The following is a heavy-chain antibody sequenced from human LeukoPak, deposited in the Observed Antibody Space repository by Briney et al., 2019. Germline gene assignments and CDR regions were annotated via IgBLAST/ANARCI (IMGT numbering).Heavy chain of an antibody. V-gene: IGHV4-59*12. Sequence: SETLSLTCTVSGGSISSYYWSWIRQPPGKGLEWIGYIYYSGSTNYNPSLKSRVTISVDTSKNQFSLKLSSVTAADTAVYYCARGLTMVTHYYYYYYYMDVWGKGTTVTVSS. J-gene: IGHJ6*03. CDR1: GGSISSYY. D-gene: IGHD3-10*01. CDR3: ARGLTMVTHYYYYYYYMDV. CDR2: IYYSGST.